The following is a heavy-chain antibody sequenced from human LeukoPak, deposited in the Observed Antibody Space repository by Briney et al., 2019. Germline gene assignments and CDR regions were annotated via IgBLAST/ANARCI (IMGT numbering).Heavy chain of an antibody. D-gene: IGHD3-10*02. CDR1: GFAFSSYW. CDR2: ISSDGRTT. V-gene: IGHV3-74*01. J-gene: IGHJ4*01. CDR3: CSGTYYSDY. Sequence: GGSLRLSCAASGFAFSSYWMHWVRQAPGKGLVWVSRISSDGRTTNYADSVKGRFTISRDNAKNTLYLEMNSLRAEDTAVYYCCSGTYYSDYWGQGTLVTVSS.